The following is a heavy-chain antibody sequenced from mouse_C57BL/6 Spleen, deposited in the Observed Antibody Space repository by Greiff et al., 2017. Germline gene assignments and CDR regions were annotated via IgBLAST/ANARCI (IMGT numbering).Heavy chain of an antibody. V-gene: IGHV1-80*01. D-gene: IGHD2-4*01. CDR3: ARSIDYGYAMDY. CDR2: IYPGDGDT. CDR1: GYAFSSYW. J-gene: IGHJ4*01. Sequence: VQLQQSGAELVKPGASVKISCKASGYAFSSYWMNWVKQWPGKGLEWIGQIYPGDGDTNYNGKFKGKATLTADKSSSTAYMQLSSLTSEDSAVYFCARSIDYGYAMDYWGQGTSVTVSS.